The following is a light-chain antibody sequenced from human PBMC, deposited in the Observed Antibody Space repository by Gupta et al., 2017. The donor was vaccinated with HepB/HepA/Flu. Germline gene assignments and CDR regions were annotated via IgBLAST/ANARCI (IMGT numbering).Light chain of an antibody. CDR3: QHEDTLPNI. J-gene: IGKJ2*01. CDR1: QDISNY. CDR2: DAS. V-gene: IGKV1-33*01. Sequence: DIQMTQSPSSLSASVGDRVTITCQASQDISNYLHWYQQKPGKAPKLLIYDASNLETGVPSTFSGCASATDFTFTISILHPEDLATYYSQHEDTLPNIFGQGTKLDLK.